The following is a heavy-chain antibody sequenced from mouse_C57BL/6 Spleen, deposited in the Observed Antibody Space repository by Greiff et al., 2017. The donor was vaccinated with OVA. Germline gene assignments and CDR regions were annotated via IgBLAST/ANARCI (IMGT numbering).Heavy chain of an antibody. CDR2: IYPSDSET. Sequence: QVQLQQPGAELVRPGSSVKLSCKASGYTFTSYWMDWVKQRPGQGLEWIGNIYPSDSETHYNQKFKDKNTLTVDKSTSTDYMQLSSLTSEDSAVYYCARTDLLWGYWGQGTTLTVSS. J-gene: IGHJ2*01. D-gene: IGHD2-1*01. V-gene: IGHV1-61*01. CDR1: GYTFTSYW. CDR3: ARTDLLWGY.